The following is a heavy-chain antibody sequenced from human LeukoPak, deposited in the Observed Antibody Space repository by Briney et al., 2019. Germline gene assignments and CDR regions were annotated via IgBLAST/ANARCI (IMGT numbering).Heavy chain of an antibody. D-gene: IGHD2-15*01. J-gene: IGHJ5*02. CDR3: ARGGYCSGGSCYAWGYNRFDL. CDR1: GGSFSGYY. Sequence: SETLSLTCAVYGGSFSGYYWSWIRQPPGKGLEWIGEINHSGSTNYNPSLKSRVTISVDTSKNQFSLKLSSVTAADTAVYYCARGGYCSGGSCYAWGYNRFDLWGQGTLVTVSS. V-gene: IGHV4-34*01. CDR2: INHSGST.